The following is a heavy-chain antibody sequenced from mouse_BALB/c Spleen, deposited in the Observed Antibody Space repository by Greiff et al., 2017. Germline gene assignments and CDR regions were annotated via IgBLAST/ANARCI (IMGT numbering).Heavy chain of an antibody. Sequence: QVQLQQSGPGLVAPSQSLSITCTVSGFSLTSYGVHWVRQPPGKGLEWLGGIWAGGSTNYNSALMSRLSISKDNSKSQVFLKMNSLQSDDTAMYYCVREGLRRERRFDHWGQGTLVTVSA. CDR2: IWAGGST. V-gene: IGHV2-9*02. CDR1: GFSLTSYG. CDR3: VREGLRRERRFDH. D-gene: IGHD2-4*01. J-gene: IGHJ3*01.